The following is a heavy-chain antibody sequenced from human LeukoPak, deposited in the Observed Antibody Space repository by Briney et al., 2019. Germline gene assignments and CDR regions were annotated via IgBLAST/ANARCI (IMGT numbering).Heavy chain of an antibody. V-gene: IGHV4-34*01. D-gene: IGHD3-10*01. Sequence: PSETLSLTCAVYGGSFSGYYWSWIRQPPGKGLEWIGEINHNGSTNYNPSLKSRVTISVDTSKSQFSLKLSSVTAADTAVYYCARGVRGVIDYWGQGTLVTVSS. CDR2: INHNGST. CDR3: ARGVRGVIDY. CDR1: GGSFSGYY. J-gene: IGHJ4*02.